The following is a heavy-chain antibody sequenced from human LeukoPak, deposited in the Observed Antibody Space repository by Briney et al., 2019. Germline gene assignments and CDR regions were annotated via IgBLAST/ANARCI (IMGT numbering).Heavy chain of an antibody. D-gene: IGHD2-2*01. CDR3: ATGRGYCTSSSCPPSPFDY. CDR2: INPNSGGA. J-gene: IGHJ4*02. Sequence: ASVKVSCKASGYTFTSYDINWVRQATGQGLEWMGWINPNSGGANYAQKFQGRVTMTRDTSISTAYMELSRLRSDDTAVYYCATGRGYCTSSSCPPSPFDYWGQGTLVTVSS. V-gene: IGHV1-2*02. CDR1: GYTFTSYD.